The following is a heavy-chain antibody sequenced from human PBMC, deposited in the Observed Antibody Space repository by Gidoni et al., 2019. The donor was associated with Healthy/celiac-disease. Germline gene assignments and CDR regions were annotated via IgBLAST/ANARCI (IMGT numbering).Heavy chain of an antibody. CDR1: GFTLDDYA. Sequence: EVQLVESGGGLVQPGRSLRLSCAASGFTLDDYAMHWVRQAQGKGLEWVSGISWNSGSIGYADSVKGRFTISRDNAKNSLYLQMNSPRAEDTALYYCAKDISTGTSYYYGMDVWGQGTTVTVSS. V-gene: IGHV3-9*01. D-gene: IGHD1-1*01. CDR2: ISWNSGSI. J-gene: IGHJ6*02. CDR3: AKDISTGTSYYYGMDV.